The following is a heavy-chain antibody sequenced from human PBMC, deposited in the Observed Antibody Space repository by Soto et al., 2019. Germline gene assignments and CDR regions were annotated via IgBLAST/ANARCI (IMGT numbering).Heavy chain of an antibody. CDR3: ARSYYDFWSGYYHWYFDL. V-gene: IGHV2-5*02. J-gene: IGHJ2*01. Sequence: QITLKESGPTLVKPTQTLTLTCTFSGFSLSTSGVGVGWIRQPPGKALEWLALIYWDDDKRYSPSLKSRLTITKDTSKNQVVLTMTNMDPVDTATYYCARSYYDFWSGYYHWYFDLWGRGTLVTVSS. D-gene: IGHD3-3*01. CDR2: IYWDDDK. CDR1: GFSLSTSGVG.